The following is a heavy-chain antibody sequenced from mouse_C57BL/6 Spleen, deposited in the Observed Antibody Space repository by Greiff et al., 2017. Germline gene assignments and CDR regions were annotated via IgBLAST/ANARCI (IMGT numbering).Heavy chain of an antibody. CDR1: GYAFSSSW. J-gene: IGHJ4*01. CDR2: IYPGDGDT. D-gene: IGHD1-1*01. V-gene: IGHV1-82*01. CDR3: ARGTVVATPYAMDY. Sequence: VQLQQSGPELVKPGASVKISCKASGYAFSSSWMNWVKQRPGKGLEWIGRIYPGDGDTNYNGKFKGKATLTADKSSSTAYMQLSSLTSEDSAVYVCARGTVVATPYAMDYWGQGTSVTVSS.